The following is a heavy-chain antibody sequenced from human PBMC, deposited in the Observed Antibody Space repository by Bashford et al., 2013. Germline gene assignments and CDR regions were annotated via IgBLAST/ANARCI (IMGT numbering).Heavy chain of an antibody. CDR1: GYSISSGYF. CDR2: IYHSGST. V-gene: IGHV4-38-2*01. Sequence: SSETLSLTCAVSGYSISSGYFWGWIRAAPTGRGVEWIGSIYHSGSTYYNPSLKSRVTISVDTSKNQFSLKLSSVTAADTAVYYCARGAGTTGTFDYWGQGTLVTVSS. CDR3: ARGAGTTGTFDY. J-gene: IGHJ4*02. D-gene: IGHD1-1*01.